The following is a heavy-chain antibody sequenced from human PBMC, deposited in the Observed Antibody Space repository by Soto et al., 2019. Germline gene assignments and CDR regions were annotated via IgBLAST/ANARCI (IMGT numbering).Heavy chain of an antibody. V-gene: IGHV1-2*02. CDR1: GYSFTGYY. D-gene: IGHD5-18*01. J-gene: IGHJ4*02. CDR3: ATRYSYVHF. Sequence: GSVKGCWKSSGYSFTGYYIHLVRQAPGQGLEWMGWINPNSGDTNYAQKFQVRVTMTRDTSFSTAYMELSSLRSDDTAVYYCATRYSYVHFWGQGTLVTVSS. CDR2: INPNSGDT.